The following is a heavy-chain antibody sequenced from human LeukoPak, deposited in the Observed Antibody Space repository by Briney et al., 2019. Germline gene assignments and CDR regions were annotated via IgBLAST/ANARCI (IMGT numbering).Heavy chain of an antibody. CDR2: IYPGDSDT. J-gene: IGHJ4*02. Sequence: KNGESLKISCQGSGYIFTTYWIAWARQMPGKGLEWMGIIYPGDSDTRYSPSFQGQVTISVDKSVSAAYLQWSSLKASDTAMYYCASPPTRECSSISCPLSYWGQGTLVTVSS. CDR3: ASPPTRECSSISCPLSY. D-gene: IGHD2-2*01. CDR1: GYIFTTYW. V-gene: IGHV5-51*01.